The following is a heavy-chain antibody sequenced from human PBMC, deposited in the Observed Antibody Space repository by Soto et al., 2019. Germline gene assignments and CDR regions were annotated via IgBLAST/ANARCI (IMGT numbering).Heavy chain of an antibody. J-gene: IGHJ6*02. CDR2: TYYRSKWYN. CDR3: ARLKLVGYEYYHGMDV. Sequence: KQSQTLSLTCAISGDSVSSNNAAWNWIRQSPSRGLEWLGRTYYRSKWYNDYAVSVKSRITINPDTSKNQFSLQLNSVTPEDTAVYYCARLKLVGYEYYHGMDVWGQGTTVTVSS. V-gene: IGHV6-1*01. CDR1: GDSVSSNNAA. D-gene: IGHD3-22*01.